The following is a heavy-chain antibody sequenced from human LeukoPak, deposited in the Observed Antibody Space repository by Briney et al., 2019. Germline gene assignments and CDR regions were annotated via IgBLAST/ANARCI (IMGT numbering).Heavy chain of an antibody. J-gene: IGHJ6*02. CDR3: ARETLRRNYYGSGSYYKAPLGV. CDR2: INPNSGGT. Sequence: ASVKVSCKASGYTFTGYYMHWVRQAPGQGLAWMGWINPNSGGTNYAQKFQGRVTMTRDTSISTAYMELSRLRSDDTAVYYCARETLRRNYYGSGSYYKAPLGVWGQGTTVTVSS. V-gene: IGHV1-2*02. CDR1: GYTFTGYY. D-gene: IGHD3-10*01.